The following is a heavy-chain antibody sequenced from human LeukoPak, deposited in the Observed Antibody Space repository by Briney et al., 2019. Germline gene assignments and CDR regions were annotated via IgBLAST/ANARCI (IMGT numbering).Heavy chain of an antibody. CDR2: ITSYSSTI. CDR1: EFTFSSYS. Sequence: PGGSLRLSCAASEFTFSSYSMNWVRQAPGRGLEWVSYITSYSSTIYYADSVKGRFTISRDNAENSLYLQMNSLRAEDTAVYYCASNVEGYDPSDYWGQGTLVTVSS. J-gene: IGHJ4*02. D-gene: IGHD5-12*01. CDR3: ASNVEGYDPSDY. V-gene: IGHV3-48*01.